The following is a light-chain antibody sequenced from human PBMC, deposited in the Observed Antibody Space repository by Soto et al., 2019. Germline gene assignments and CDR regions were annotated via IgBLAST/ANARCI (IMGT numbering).Light chain of an antibody. CDR2: EVS. CDR1: SSDVGGYNY. CDR3: SSYTGGSTLCV. J-gene: IGLJ1*01. V-gene: IGLV2-14*01. Sequence: QSLVTHPASLSGSPGQSITISCTGTSSDVGGYNYVSWYQQHPGKAPKLMIYEVSNRPSRGSNPFSRSKSGNKASLPISGVHAEEEADYYCSSYTGGSTLCVFGTGTKVTVL.